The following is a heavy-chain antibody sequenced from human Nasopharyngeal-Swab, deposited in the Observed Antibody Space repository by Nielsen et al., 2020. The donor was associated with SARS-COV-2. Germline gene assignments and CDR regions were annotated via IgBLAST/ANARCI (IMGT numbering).Heavy chain of an antibody. J-gene: IGHJ3*02. Sequence: GESLKISCAASGFTFSSYAMHWVRQAPGKGLGWVAVISYDGSNKYYADSVKGRFTISRDNSKNTLYLQMNSLRAEDTAVYYCAKESTVTTYYDAFDIWGQGTMVTVSS. CDR2: ISYDGSNK. CDR1: GFTFSSYA. CDR3: AKESTVTTYYDAFDI. D-gene: IGHD4-17*01. V-gene: IGHV3-30-3*01.